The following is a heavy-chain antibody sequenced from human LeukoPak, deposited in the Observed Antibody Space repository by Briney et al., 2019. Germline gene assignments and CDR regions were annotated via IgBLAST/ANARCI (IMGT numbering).Heavy chain of an antibody. V-gene: IGHV4-59*08. CDR2: MHYTGST. Sequence: SETLSLTCTVSGESMSGFYWNWIRQPPGKGLEWIGYMHYTGSTNYNPSLKSRVTISIDTSKNQISLKLSSVTASDTAVYYCARSFTDNFFFENWGQGTLVTVSS. CDR3: ARSFTDNFFFEN. CDR1: GESMSGFY. D-gene: IGHD1-1*01. J-gene: IGHJ4*02.